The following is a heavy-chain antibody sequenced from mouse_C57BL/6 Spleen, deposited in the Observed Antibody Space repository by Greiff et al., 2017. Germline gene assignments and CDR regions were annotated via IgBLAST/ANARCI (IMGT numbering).Heavy chain of an antibody. Sequence: QVQLQQSGPGLVQPSQSLSITCTVSGFSLTSYGVHWVRQSPGKGLEWLGVIWSGGSTDYNAAYISRLSISKDNPKSQVFFKMNSLQAYDTAIYYCARTGYDYDVWFAYWGQGTLVTVSA. CDR1: GFSLTSYG. CDR3: ARTGYDYDVWFAY. V-gene: IGHV2-2*01. D-gene: IGHD2-4*01. CDR2: IWSGGST. J-gene: IGHJ3*01.